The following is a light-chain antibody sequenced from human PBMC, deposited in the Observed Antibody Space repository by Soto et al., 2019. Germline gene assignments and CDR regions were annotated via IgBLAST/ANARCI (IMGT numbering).Light chain of an antibody. V-gene: IGLV2-14*01. Sequence: QSVLTQPASVSGSPGQSITISCTGTSSDVGGYNYVSWYQQHPGKAPKLMIYDVSNRPSGVSNRSSGSKSGNTASLTISGLQAEDEADYYCSSYTASNTNVFGTGTKVTVL. CDR3: SSYTASNTNV. J-gene: IGLJ1*01. CDR2: DVS. CDR1: SSDVGGYNY.